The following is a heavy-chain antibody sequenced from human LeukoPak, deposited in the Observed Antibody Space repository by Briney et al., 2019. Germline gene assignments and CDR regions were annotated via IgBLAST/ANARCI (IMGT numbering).Heavy chain of an antibody. CDR3: ARGGTKAAATFDY. V-gene: IGHV4-4*07. CDR1: GGSISGYY. J-gene: IGHJ4*02. D-gene: IGHD2-15*01. CDR2: IHTSGST. Sequence: PSETLSLTCTVSGGSISGYYWSWIRQPAGKGLEWIGHIHTSGSTNFNPSLKSRVTMSVDTSKNQFSLKVNSVTAADTAVYYCARGGTKAAATFDYWGQGSLVTV.